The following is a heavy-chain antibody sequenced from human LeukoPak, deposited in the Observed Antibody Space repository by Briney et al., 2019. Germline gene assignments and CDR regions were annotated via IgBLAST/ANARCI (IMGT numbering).Heavy chain of an antibody. V-gene: IGHV3-23*01. CDR2: ISGSGGST. CDR3: AKGLGEHIVVVTAIDY. D-gene: IGHD2-21*02. Sequence: PGGSLRLSCEASGFXFSAYAMTWVRQAPGKGLEWVSAISGSGGSTYYADSVKGRFTISRDNSKNTLYLQMNSLRAEDTAVYYCAKGLGEHIVVVTAIDYWGQGTLVTVSS. CDR1: GFXFSAYA. J-gene: IGHJ4*02.